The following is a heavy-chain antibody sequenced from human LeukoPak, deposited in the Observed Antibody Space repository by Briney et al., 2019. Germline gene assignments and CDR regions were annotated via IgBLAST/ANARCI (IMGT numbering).Heavy chain of an antibody. CDR3: AIVGGGIFGVVTYPDY. CDR2: IYYSGST. CDR1: GGSISRYY. J-gene: IGHJ4*02. V-gene: IGHV4-59*01. D-gene: IGHD3-3*01. Sequence: SETLSLTCTVSGGSISRYYWSWIRQPPGKGLEWLGYIYYSGSTNYNPSLKSRVTISVDTSKNQFSLKLSAVTAADTAVYYCAIVGGGIFGVVTYPDYWGQGTLVTVSS.